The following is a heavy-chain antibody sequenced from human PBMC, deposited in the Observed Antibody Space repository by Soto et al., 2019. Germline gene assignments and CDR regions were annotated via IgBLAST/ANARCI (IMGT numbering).Heavy chain of an antibody. CDR2: ISYDGSNK. D-gene: IGHD5-12*01. V-gene: IGHV3-30-3*01. J-gene: IGHJ4*02. Sequence: VQLVESGGGVVQPGRSLRLSCAASGFTFSSYAMHWVRQAPGKGLEWVAVISYDGSNKYYADSVKGRFTISRDNSKNTLYLQMNSLRAEDTAVYYCARGGLDIVATIDYWGQGTLVTVSS. CDR3: ARGGLDIVATIDY. CDR1: GFTFSSYA.